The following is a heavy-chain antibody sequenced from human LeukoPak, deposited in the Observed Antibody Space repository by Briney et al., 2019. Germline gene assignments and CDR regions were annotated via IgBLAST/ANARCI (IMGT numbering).Heavy chain of an antibody. CDR3: ARDGRSYWDLSKGGYFDY. CDR2: ISNTGNYI. CDR1: GFTFTSKS. J-gene: IGHJ4*02. V-gene: IGHV3-21*01. Sequence: GSLRLSCAASGFTFTSKSMHWVRQAPGKGLEWVSSISNTGNYIYHADSVKGRFTISRDNAKNLLFLEMNSLRAEDTAVYYCARDGRSYWDLSKGGYFDYWGQGSLVTVSS. D-gene: IGHD2-15*01.